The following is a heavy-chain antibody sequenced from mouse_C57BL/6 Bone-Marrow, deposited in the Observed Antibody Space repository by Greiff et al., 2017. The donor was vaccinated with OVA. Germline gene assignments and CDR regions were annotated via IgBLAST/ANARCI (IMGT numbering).Heavy chain of an antibody. Sequence: VQLVESGPGLVQPSQSLSITCTVSGFSFTSYGVHWVRQSPGKGLEWLGVIWSGGSTDYNAAFISRLSISKDNSKSQVFFKMNSLQADDTAIYYCARNGYYYGSSWFAYWGQGTLVTVSA. CDR2: IWSGGST. D-gene: IGHD1-1*01. V-gene: IGHV2-2*01. J-gene: IGHJ3*01. CDR3: ARNGYYYGSSWFAY. CDR1: GFSFTSYG.